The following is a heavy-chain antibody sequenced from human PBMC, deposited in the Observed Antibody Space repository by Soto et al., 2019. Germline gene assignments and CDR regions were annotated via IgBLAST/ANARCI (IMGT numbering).Heavy chain of an antibody. CDR3: ARVTGRYCSSTSCYREGYFDY. CDR2: IIPILGIA. V-gene: IGHV1-69*02. J-gene: IGHJ4*02. D-gene: IGHD2-2*01. CDR1: GGTFSSYT. Sequence: QVQLVQSGAEVKKPGSSMKVSCKASGGTFSSYTISWVRQAPGQGLEWMGRIIPILGIANYAQKFQGRVTITADKSTSTAYMELSSLRSEDTAVYYCARVTGRYCSSTSCYREGYFDYWGQGTLVTVSS.